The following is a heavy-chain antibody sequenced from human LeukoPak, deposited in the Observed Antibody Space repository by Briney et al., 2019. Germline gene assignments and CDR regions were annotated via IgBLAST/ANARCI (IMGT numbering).Heavy chain of an antibody. CDR3: AKGGRRTEGASYYHLYCMDV. J-gene: IGHJ6*03. CDR2: ISGRGAST. V-gene: IGHV3-23*01. CDR1: GFTFPNYA. Sequence: PGGSVRLSCVTSGFTFPNYALRWVRRAPGKGLECVASISGRGASTYYADSVKGRFTISRDSSKNTLYPQTNNLGADGTGVYYCAKGGRRTEGASYYHLYCMDVWGKGTPVTVSS. D-gene: IGHD2-21*01.